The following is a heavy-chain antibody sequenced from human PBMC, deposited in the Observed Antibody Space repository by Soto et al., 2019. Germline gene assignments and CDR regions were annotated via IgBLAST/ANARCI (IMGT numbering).Heavy chain of an antibody. CDR2: ITHSGST. J-gene: IGHJ4*02. CDR1: GGSFSGYY. Sequence: SETLSLTCAVYGGSFSGYYWTWIRQPPGKGLEWIGEITHSGSTNYSPSLKSRVTISVDTSKNQFSLNLNSVTAADTAVYYCARSSVRGWSYWGQGTLVTVS. V-gene: IGHV4-34*01. CDR3: ARSSVRGWSY. D-gene: IGHD3-10*02.